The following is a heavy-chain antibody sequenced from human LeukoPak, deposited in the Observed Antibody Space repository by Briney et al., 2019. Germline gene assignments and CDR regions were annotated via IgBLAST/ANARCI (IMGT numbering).Heavy chain of an antibody. V-gene: IGHV3-30*18. CDR3: AKDRSTTWACDY. D-gene: IGHD1-14*01. J-gene: IGHJ4*02. CDR1: GFTFSSDA. CDR2: ISYDGNIK. Sequence: GRSLRLSCAASGFTFSSDAMHWVRQAPGKGLEWVAFISYDGNIKRYADSVKGRFTISRGNSKNTLYLQMNSLRAEDTAVYHCAKDRSTTWACDYWGQGTLVTVSS.